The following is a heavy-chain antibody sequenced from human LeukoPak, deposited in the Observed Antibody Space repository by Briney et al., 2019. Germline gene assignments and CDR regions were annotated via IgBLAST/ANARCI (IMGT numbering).Heavy chain of an antibody. J-gene: IGHJ3*02. Sequence: GGSLRLSCAASGFTFSSYGMHWVCQAPGKGLEWVAFIRYDGSNKYYADSVKGRFTISRGNSKSTLYVQMDSLRTEDTAVYYCAKARGSGFQRGDAFDMWGQGTRVTVSS. CDR1: GFTFSSYG. D-gene: IGHD6-19*01. CDR3: AKARGSGFQRGDAFDM. CDR2: IRYDGSNK. V-gene: IGHV3-30*02.